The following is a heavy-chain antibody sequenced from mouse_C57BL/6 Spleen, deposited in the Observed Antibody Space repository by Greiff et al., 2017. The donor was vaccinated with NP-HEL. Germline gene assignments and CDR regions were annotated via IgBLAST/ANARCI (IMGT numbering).Heavy chain of an antibody. D-gene: IGHD4-1*01. CDR1: GYTFTDYY. CDR2: INPYNGGT. Sequence: VQLQQSGPVLVKPGASVKMSCKASGYTFTDYYMNWVKQSHGKSLEWIGVINPYNGGTSYNQKFKGKATLTVDKSSSTAYMELNSLTSEDSAVYYCASSGTGYAMDYWGQGTSVTVSS. J-gene: IGHJ4*01. V-gene: IGHV1-19*01. CDR3: ASSGTGYAMDY.